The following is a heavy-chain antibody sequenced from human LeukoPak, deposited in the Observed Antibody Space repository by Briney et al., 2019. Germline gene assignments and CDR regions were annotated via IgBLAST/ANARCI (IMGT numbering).Heavy chain of an antibody. CDR1: AFIFSNYG. CDR2: VNSDGRIT. Sequence: GGSLTLSCAAFAFIFSNYGMHWVRQAPGKGLVWVSRVNSDGRITKYADSVKGRFTISRDNAKNTLYLQMNSLRAEDTAMYYCERSDWCDNWGQGTLVTVSS. V-gene: IGHV3-74*03. CDR3: ERSDWCDN. J-gene: IGHJ5*02.